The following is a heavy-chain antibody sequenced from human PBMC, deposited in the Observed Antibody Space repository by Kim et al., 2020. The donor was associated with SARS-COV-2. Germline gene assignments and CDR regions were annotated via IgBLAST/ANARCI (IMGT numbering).Heavy chain of an antibody. CDR2: INSDGSST. CDR3: VRRYCSGGGCYYDY. V-gene: IGHV3-74*01. Sequence: GGSLRLSCAASGFTFINFWMHWVRQAPGKGLMWVSRINSDGSSTIYADSVKGRFTISRDNAKNTLYLQMNSLRAEDTAIYYCVRRYCSGGGCYYDYWGQGTLVTVSS. CDR1: GFTFINFW. J-gene: IGHJ4*02. D-gene: IGHD2-15*01.